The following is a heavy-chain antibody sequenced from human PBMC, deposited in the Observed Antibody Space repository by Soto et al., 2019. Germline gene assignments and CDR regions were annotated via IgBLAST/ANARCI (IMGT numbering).Heavy chain of an antibody. CDR1: GGAISGYY. CDR2: IYSSGGT. CDR3: ARGQRFSDSFDP. Sequence: QVQLQESGPGLVKPSETLSLTCTVSGGAISGYYWTWIRQPAGKGLEWIGRIYSSGGTKYNPSLKGRVDMSLDMSKNQFSLRLNSVTAADTAVYFCARGQRFSDSFDPWGQGTLVTVSS. V-gene: IGHV4-4*07. J-gene: IGHJ5*02. D-gene: IGHD3-3*01.